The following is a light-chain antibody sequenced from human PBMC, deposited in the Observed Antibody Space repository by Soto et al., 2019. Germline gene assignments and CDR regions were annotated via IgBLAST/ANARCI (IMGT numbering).Light chain of an antibody. J-gene: IGLJ3*02. Sequence: QSALTQPRSVSGSPGQSVTISCTGTSSDVGNYNYVSWYQQNPGKAPKLMIYDVNKRPSGVPDRFSGSKSGNTASLTISGLQADDEADYYCCSYAGTYTFGFGGGTQLTVL. CDR2: DVN. V-gene: IGLV2-11*01. CDR1: SSDVGNYNY. CDR3: CSYAGTYTFG.